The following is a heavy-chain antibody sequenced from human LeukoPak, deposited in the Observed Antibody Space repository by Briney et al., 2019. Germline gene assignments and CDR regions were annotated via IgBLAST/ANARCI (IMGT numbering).Heavy chain of an antibody. CDR2: ISRSSNTI. CDR1: GFTFSTYS. Sequence: GGSLRLSCAASGFTFSTYSMNWVRQAPGKGLEWVSYISRSSNTIYYADSVEGRFTISRDNAKNSLYLQINSLRAEDTAVYYCARDITSYGYIVGASSLWGQGTLVTVSS. J-gene: IGHJ4*02. D-gene: IGHD1-26*01. CDR3: ARDITSYGYIVGASSL. V-gene: IGHV3-48*01.